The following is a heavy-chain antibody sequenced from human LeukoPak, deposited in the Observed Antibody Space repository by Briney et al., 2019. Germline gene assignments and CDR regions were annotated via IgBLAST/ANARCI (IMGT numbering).Heavy chain of an antibody. J-gene: IGHJ4*02. V-gene: IGHV3-11*04. CDR2: ISSSGSTI. CDR3: ARDRGRANVVVVAAIRTFDY. Sequence: PGGSLRLSCAASGFTFSDYYMSWIRQAPGKGLEWVSYISSSGSTIYYADSVKGRFTISRDNAKNSLYLQMNSLRAEDTAVYYCARDRGRANVVVVAAIRTFDYWGQGTLVTVSS. CDR1: GFTFSDYY. D-gene: IGHD2-15*01.